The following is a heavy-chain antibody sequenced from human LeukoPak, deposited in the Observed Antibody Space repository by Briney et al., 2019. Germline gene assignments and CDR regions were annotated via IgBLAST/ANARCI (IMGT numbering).Heavy chain of an antibody. CDR3: AKQWVDC. Sequence: PGRSLRLSCAASGFTFSSYGMHWVRQAPGKGPEWVAVIWYDGSNKYYADSVKGRFTISRDNSKNTLYLQMNSLRAEDTALYYCAKQWVDCWGQGTLVTVSS. CDR2: IWYDGSNK. J-gene: IGHJ4*02. CDR1: GFTFSSYG. D-gene: IGHD1-26*01. V-gene: IGHV3-33*06.